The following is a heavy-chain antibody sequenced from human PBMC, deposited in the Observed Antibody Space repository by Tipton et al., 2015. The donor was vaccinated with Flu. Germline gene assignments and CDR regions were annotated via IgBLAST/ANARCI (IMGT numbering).Heavy chain of an antibody. CDR2: IYHSGST. V-gene: IGHV4-38-2*02. J-gene: IGHJ5*02. CDR1: GYSISSGYY. D-gene: IGHD6-13*01. CDR3: ARDRRGQQLANFDP. Sequence: TLSLTCTVSGYSISSGYYWGWIRQPPGKGLEWIGSIYHSGSTYYNPSLKSRVTISVDTSKNQFSLKLSSVTAADTAVYYCARDRRGQQLANFDPWGQGTLVTVSS.